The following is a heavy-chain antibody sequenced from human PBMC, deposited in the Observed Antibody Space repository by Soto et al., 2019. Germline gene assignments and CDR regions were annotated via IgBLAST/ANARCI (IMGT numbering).Heavy chain of an antibody. CDR3: ATDLNWEHY. CDR2: IKPDGSER. Sequence: EVQLVESGGGLVQPGGSLRLSCEASGFTFGTYWMTWVRQPPGKGLECVADIKPDGSERYYVDSVMGRFTISRDNAKNSLYLHMNSLRAEDTAVYYCATDLNWEHYWGQGTLVTVSS. D-gene: IGHD7-27*01. V-gene: IGHV3-7*04. J-gene: IGHJ4*02. CDR1: GFTFGTYW.